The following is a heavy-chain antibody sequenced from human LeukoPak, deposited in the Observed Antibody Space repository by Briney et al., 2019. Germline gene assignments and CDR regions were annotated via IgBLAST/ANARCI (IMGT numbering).Heavy chain of an antibody. CDR1: GGSISSSSYY. J-gene: IGHJ4*02. D-gene: IGHD6-13*01. Sequence: ETLSLTCTVSGGSISSSSYYWGWVRQAPGKGLEWVSSISSSSSYIYYADSVKGRFTISRDNSKNTLYLQMNSLRAEDTAVYYCARVGEQLAGFGIIDYWGQGTLVTISS. V-gene: IGHV3-21*01. CDR3: ARVGEQLAGFGIIDY. CDR2: ISSSSSYI.